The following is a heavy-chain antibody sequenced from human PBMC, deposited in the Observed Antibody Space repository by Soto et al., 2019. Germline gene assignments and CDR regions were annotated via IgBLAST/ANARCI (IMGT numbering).Heavy chain of an antibody. V-gene: IGHV1-8*01. Sequence: QVQLVQSGAEVKKPGASVKVSCKASGYTVTSYDINWVRQATGQGLEWMGWMNPNSGNTGYAQKFQGRVTMTRNTSISAAYMELSSLRSEDTAVYYCARGREGLIEFSSSRGFDYWGQGTLVTVSS. J-gene: IGHJ4*02. CDR2: MNPNSGNT. D-gene: IGHD6-6*01. CDR3: ARGREGLIEFSSSRGFDY. CDR1: GYTVTSYD.